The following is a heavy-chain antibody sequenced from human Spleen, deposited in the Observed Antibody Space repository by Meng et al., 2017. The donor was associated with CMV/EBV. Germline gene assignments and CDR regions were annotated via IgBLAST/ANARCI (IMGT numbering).Heavy chain of an antibody. V-gene: IGHV1-24*01. D-gene: IGHD3-3*01. Sequence: ASVKVSCKVPGYRLTELCMQWVRQAPGKGLEWMGGYDPEDGETIYAQKFRGRVIMTEDTSTDTAYMELSSLRSEDTAVYYCARGVRYLEWLPHFFDYWGQGTLVTVSS. CDR3: ARGVRYLEWLPHFFDY. CDR1: GYRLTELC. CDR2: YDPEDGET. J-gene: IGHJ4*02.